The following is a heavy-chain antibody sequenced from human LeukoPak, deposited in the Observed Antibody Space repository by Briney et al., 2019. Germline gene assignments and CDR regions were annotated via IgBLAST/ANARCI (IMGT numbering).Heavy chain of an antibody. CDR3: ARGSVAGYDSWFDP. CDR2: INWIGGST. V-gene: IGHV3-20*04. CDR1: GFTFSSYD. D-gene: IGHD6-19*01. J-gene: IGHJ5*02. Sequence: GGSLRLSCAASGFTFSSYDMSWVSQAQGRGLEWVSGINWIGGSTGYADSVKGRFTISRDNAQNSLYLQMNSLRAEDTALYYCARGSVAGYDSWFDPWGQGTLVTVSS.